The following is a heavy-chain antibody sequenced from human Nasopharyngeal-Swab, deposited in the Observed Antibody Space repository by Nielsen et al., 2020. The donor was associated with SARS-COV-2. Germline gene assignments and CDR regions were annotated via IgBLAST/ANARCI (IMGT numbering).Heavy chain of an antibody. CDR2: INTNTGNP. CDR3: ARDHVYYDSSGYPDAFDI. CDR1: GYTFTSYA. D-gene: IGHD3-22*01. V-gene: IGHV7-4-1*04. Sequence: ASVKVSCKASGYTFTSYAMNWVRQAPGQGLEWMGWINTNTGNPTYAQGFTGRFVFSLDTSVSMAYLQISSLKAEDTAVYYCARDHVYYDSSGYPDAFDIWGQGTMVTVSS. J-gene: IGHJ3*02.